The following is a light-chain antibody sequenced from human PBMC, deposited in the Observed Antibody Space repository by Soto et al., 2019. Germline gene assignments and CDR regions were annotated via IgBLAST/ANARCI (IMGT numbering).Light chain of an antibody. J-gene: IGKJ5*01. CDR3: QQYGSSSIT. CDR2: GAS. V-gene: IGKV3-20*01. Sequence: EIVLTQSPCTLSLSPGERATLSCRASQSISRTYLAWYQQKPGQAPRLLIYGASGRATGVPDRFSGSGSGTDFTLTIGRLEPEDFAVYYCQQYGSSSITFGQGTRLEIK. CDR1: QSISRTY.